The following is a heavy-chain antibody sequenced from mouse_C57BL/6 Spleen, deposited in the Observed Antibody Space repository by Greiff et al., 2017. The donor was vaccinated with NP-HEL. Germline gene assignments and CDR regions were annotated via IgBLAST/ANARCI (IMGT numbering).Heavy chain of an antibody. Sequence: QVQLQQPGAELVKPGASVKVSCKASGYTFTSYWMHWVKQRPGQGLEWIGRIHPSDSATNYNQKFKGKATLTVDKSSSTAYMQLSSLTSEDSAVYYCAILYYSNLYAMDYWGQGTSVTVSS. V-gene: IGHV1-74*01. CDR3: AILYYSNLYAMDY. CDR1: GYTFTSYW. CDR2: IHPSDSAT. J-gene: IGHJ4*01. D-gene: IGHD2-5*01.